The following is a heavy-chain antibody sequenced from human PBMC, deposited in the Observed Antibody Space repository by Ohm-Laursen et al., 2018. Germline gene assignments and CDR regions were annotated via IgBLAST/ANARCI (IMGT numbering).Heavy chain of an antibody. V-gene: IGHV3-23*01. J-gene: IGHJ3*02. Sequence: SLRLSCTASGFTFSNYNMNWVRQAPGKGLEWVSLVSSSSTTIYYADSVKGRFTISRDNSKNTLYLQMNSLRDEDTAVYYCAKDLDKDFNDAFDIWGQGTMVTVSS. CDR1: GFTFSNYN. D-gene: IGHD1-1*01. CDR3: AKDLDKDFNDAFDI. CDR2: VSSSSTTI.